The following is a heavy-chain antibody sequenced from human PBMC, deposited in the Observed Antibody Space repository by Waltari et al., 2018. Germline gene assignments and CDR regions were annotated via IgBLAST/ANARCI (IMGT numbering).Heavy chain of an antibody. J-gene: IGHJ4*02. CDR2: IYYNGDI. CDR1: GASVSSSY. V-gene: IGHV4-59*02. Sequence: QVQLQESGPGLVKPSATLSLSGSVPGASVSSSYWSWFRQPSGKGLEYIGYIYYNGDINYNPSLKSRVTMSLDTSNNQLSLNLNSVTAADTGLYYCVKTARSLDYWGQGILVTVSS. CDR3: VKTARSLDY.